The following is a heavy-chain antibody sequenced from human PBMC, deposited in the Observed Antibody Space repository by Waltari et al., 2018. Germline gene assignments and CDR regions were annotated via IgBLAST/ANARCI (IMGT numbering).Heavy chain of an antibody. D-gene: IGHD3-22*01. CDR3: ATSSGYYRLNLLYYYYYYYMDV. V-gene: IGHV1-24*01. CDR2: FDPEDGET. CDR1: GYTLTELS. J-gene: IGHJ6*03. Sequence: QVQLVQSGTEVKKPGASVKVSCKVSGYTLTELSMHWVRQAPGKGLEWMGGFDPEDGETIYAQKFQGRVTMTEDTSTDTAYMELSSLRSEDTAVYYCATSSGYYRLNLLYYYYYYYMDVWGKGTTVTVSS.